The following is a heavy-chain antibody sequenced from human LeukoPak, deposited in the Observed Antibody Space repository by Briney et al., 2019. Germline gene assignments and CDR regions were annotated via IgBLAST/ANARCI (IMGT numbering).Heavy chain of an antibody. CDR1: GFTFSSYW. Sequence: GGSLRLSCAASGFTFSSYWMHWVRQAPGKGLVWVSCINSDGYSTSYADSVKGRFTISRDNAKNTLYLQMNSLRAEDTAVYYCASPYSGSYYGFDYWGQGTLVTVSS. D-gene: IGHD1-26*01. J-gene: IGHJ4*02. V-gene: IGHV3-74*01. CDR2: INSDGYST. CDR3: ASPYSGSYYGFDY.